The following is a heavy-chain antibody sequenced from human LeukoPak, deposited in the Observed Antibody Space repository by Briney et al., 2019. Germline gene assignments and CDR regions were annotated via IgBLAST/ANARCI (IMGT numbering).Heavy chain of an antibody. D-gene: IGHD6-13*01. CDR1: GFSLSTSGMC. J-gene: IGHJ4*02. Sequence: RESGPALVKPTQTLTLTCTFSGFSLSTSGMCVSWIRQPPGKALEWLARIDWDDDKYYSTSLKTRPTISKDTSKNQVVLTMTNMDPVDTATYYCARHSSSPKYYFDYWGQGTLVTVSS. CDR3: ARHSSSPKYYFDY. V-gene: IGHV2-70*11. CDR2: IDWDDDK.